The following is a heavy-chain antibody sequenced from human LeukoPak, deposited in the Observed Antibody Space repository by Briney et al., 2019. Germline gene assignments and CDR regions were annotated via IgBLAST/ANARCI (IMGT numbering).Heavy chain of an antibody. CDR2: ISSSGSTI. Sequence: GGSLRLSCAASGFTFSDYYMSWIRQAPGKGLEWVSYISSSGSTIYYADSVKGRFTISRDNAKNSLYLQMNSLRAEDTAIYYCAKNGDRGAYCSGGSCYPYYYYYMDVWGKGTTVTISS. CDR3: AKNGDRGAYCSGGSCYPYYYYYMDV. V-gene: IGHV3-11*01. D-gene: IGHD2-15*01. J-gene: IGHJ6*03. CDR1: GFTFSDYY.